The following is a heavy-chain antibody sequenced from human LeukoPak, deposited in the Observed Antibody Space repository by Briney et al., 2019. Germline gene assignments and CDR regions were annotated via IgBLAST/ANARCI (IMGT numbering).Heavy chain of an antibody. J-gene: IGHJ4*02. CDR2: ISAYNGNT. CDR1: GYTFTSYG. Sequence: GASVKVSCKASGYTFTSYGISWVRQAPGQGLEWMGWISAYNGNTNYAQKLQGRVTMTTDTSTSTAYMELRSLRSDDTAVYYCARVDGTIFGVVIHTTDYWGQGTLVTVSS. CDR3: ARVDGTIFGVVIHTTDY. D-gene: IGHD3-3*01. V-gene: IGHV1-18*01.